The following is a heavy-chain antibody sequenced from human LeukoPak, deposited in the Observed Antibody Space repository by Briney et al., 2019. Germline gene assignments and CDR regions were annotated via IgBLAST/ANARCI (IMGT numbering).Heavy chain of an antibody. Sequence: ASVKVSCKASGYTFTSYYMHWVRQAPGQGLEWMGIINPSGGSTVYAQKFEGRVTMTRDTSTSTVYMELSSLKSEDTAVYYCARAEFMVRGIIMDYWGQGTLVSVSS. J-gene: IGHJ4*02. V-gene: IGHV1-46*01. CDR1: GYTFTSYY. CDR3: ARAEFMVRGIIMDY. D-gene: IGHD3-10*01. CDR2: INPSGGST.